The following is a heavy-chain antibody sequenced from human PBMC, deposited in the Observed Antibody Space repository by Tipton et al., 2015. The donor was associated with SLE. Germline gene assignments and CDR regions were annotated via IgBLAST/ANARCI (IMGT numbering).Heavy chain of an antibody. CDR1: GFTSDDYA. Sequence: SLRLSCTASGFTSDDYAMNWVRQAPGKGLEWVGFIRSKAYGGTTEYAASVKGRFTISRDDSKSIAYLQMKSLKAEDTAVYYCTSAWILEWLVSADYWGQGTVVTVSS. D-gene: IGHD3-3*01. J-gene: IGHJ4*02. V-gene: IGHV3-49*04. CDR3: TSAWILEWLVSADY. CDR2: IRSKAYGGTT.